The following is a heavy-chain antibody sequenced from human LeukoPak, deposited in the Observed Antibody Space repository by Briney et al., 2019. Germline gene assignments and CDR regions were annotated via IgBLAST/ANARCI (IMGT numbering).Heavy chain of an antibody. CDR2: INIDGSST. V-gene: IGHV3-74*01. CDR1: GFTVSSYW. CDR3: ARGERWDPDSGAFDI. Sequence: GGSLRLSCAASGFTVSSYWMHWVRQAPGKGLVWVSRINIDGSSTSYADSVKGRFTISRDNSKNTLYLQMNSLRAEDTAVYYCARGERWDPDSGAFDIWGQGTMVTVSS. J-gene: IGHJ3*02. D-gene: IGHD4-23*01.